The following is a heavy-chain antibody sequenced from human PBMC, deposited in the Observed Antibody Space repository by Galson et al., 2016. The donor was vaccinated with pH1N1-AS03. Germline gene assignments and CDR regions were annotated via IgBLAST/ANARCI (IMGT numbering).Heavy chain of an antibody. Sequence: SLRLSCAASGITVSSNYMSWVRQAPGKGLEWVSIIYSGGATYYTDSVHGRFTISRDDSKNTLFLQMNSLRAEDTAVYYCARNDYENVDLQGFYFDYWGQGILVTVSS. CDR3: ARNDYENVDLQGFYFDY. CDR1: GITVSSNY. D-gene: IGHD4/OR15-4a*01. J-gene: IGHJ4*02. V-gene: IGHV3-53*01. CDR2: IYSGGAT.